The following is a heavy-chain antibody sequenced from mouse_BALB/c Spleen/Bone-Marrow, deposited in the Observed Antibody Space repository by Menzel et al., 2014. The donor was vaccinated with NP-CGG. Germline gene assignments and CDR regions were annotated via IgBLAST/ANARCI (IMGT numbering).Heavy chain of an antibody. Sequence: DVQLQESGGGLVQPGGSLKLSCAASGFDFSRYWMSWVRQAPGKGLEWIGGINPDSSTINYTPSLKDKFIISRDNAKNTLYLQMSKVRSEDTALYYCARLGYYGSYAYWGQGTLVTVSA. V-gene: IGHV4-1*02. CDR3: ARLGYYGSYAY. J-gene: IGHJ3*01. CDR2: INPDSSTI. CDR1: GFDFSRYW. D-gene: IGHD1-1*01.